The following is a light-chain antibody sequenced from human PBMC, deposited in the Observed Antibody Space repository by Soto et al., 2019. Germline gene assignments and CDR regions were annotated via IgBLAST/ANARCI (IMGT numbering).Light chain of an antibody. V-gene: IGKV3-20*01. Sequence: EIVLTQSPGTLSLSPGERATLSCRASQSVSSSALAWYQQKPGQAPRLLIYSVSSRATGIPDRFSGSGSGTDFTLTISRLEPEDFAVYYCQQYGSSLITFGQGTRLEIK. CDR3: QQYGSSLIT. J-gene: IGKJ5*01. CDR2: SVS. CDR1: QSVSSSA.